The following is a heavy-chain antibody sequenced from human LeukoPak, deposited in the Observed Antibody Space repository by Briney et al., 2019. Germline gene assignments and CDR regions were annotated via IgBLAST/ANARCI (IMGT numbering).Heavy chain of an antibody. CDR2: IYPGDPDT. CDR1: GYSFTSYW. D-gene: IGHD3-10*01. Sequence: GESLKISCKGSGYSFTSYWIGWVRQMPGKGLEWMGIIYPGDPDTRYSPSFQGQVTISADKSISTAYLQWSSLKASDTAMYYCARDGSGSYYLDYYYGMDVWGQGTTVTVSS. J-gene: IGHJ6*02. V-gene: IGHV5-51*01. CDR3: ARDGSGSYYLDYYYGMDV.